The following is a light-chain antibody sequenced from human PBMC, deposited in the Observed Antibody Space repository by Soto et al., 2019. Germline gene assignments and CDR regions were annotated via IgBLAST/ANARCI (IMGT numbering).Light chain of an antibody. Sequence: DKQMTQSPSSLPASFGAIVTITCRASQSVRNYLNWYQHKPGKAPKLLIYGASRLQTGVPSRFSGSGSGTDFTLTVSSLQPEDFATYYCQQTYSSSWTFGQGTKVDIK. V-gene: IGKV1-39*01. CDR1: QSVRNY. CDR2: GAS. J-gene: IGKJ1*01. CDR3: QQTYSSSWT.